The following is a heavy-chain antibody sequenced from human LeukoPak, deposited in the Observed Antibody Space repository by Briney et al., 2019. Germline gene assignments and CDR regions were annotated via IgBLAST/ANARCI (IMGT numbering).Heavy chain of an antibody. CDR2: IYHSGTT. CDR1: GGSISSGDYY. J-gene: IGHJ4*02. Sequence: SETLSLTCTVSGGSISSGDYYWSWIRQPPGKGLEWIGSIYHSGTTYYNPSLKSRVTISVDTSKNQFSLRLNSVTAADTAVYYCARTLGGSGSYPVGFDYWGQGTLVTVSS. V-gene: IGHV4-39*07. CDR3: ARTLGGSGSYPVGFDY. D-gene: IGHD3-10*01.